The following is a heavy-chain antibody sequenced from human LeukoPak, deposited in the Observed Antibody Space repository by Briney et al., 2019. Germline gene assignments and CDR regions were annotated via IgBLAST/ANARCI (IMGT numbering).Heavy chain of an antibody. V-gene: IGHV1-3*01. CDR1: GYTFTTYS. CDR3: ARSPRGEFPDAFDI. D-gene: IGHD3-10*01. CDR2: INAGNGNT. Sequence: ASVKVSCKASGYTFTTYSIFWVRQAPGQRLEWMGWINAGNGNTKYSQKLQGRVTITRDTSANTAYVELSSLRSEDTAVYYCARSPRGEFPDAFDIWGQGTMVTVSS. J-gene: IGHJ3*02.